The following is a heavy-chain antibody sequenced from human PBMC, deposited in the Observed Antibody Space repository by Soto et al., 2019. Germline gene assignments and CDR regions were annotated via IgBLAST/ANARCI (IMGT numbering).Heavy chain of an antibody. D-gene: IGHD3-10*01. Sequence: GASVKVSCKASGYTFTSYGISWVRQAPGQGLEWMGWISAYNGNTNYAQKLQGRVTMTTDTSMSTAYMELRSLRSDDTAVYYCARDTPWVGELGFDYWGQGTLVTGSS. CDR1: GYTFTSYG. J-gene: IGHJ4*02. V-gene: IGHV1-18*01. CDR2: ISAYNGNT. CDR3: ARDTPWVGELGFDY.